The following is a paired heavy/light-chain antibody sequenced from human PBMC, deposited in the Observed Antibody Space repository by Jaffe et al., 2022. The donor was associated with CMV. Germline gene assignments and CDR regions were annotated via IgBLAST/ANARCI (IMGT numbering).Light chain of an antibody. CDR2: DAS. Sequence: EIVLTQSPATLSLSPGERATLSCRASQSVDSYLAWYQQKPGQAPRLLIYDASNRATGIPARFSGSGSGTDFTLTISSLEPEDFAVYYCQQRSNWLTFGGGTKVEIK. V-gene: IGKV3-11*01. CDR1: QSVDSY. J-gene: IGKJ4*01. CDR3: QQRSNWLT.
Heavy chain of an antibody. D-gene: IGHD2-2*03. CDR3: ARLGYCSSASCYVSN. Sequence: QLQLQESGPGLVKPSETLSLTCTVSGGSISSDTSYWGWVRQPPGKGLEWIGSRHYTGSTAYNPSLTNRVTVSVDTSKTQFSLKLRFVTAADTAIYYCARLGYCSSASCYVSNWGQGALVTVSS. CDR1: GGSISSDTSY. J-gene: IGHJ4*02. CDR2: RHYTGST. V-gene: IGHV4-39*01.